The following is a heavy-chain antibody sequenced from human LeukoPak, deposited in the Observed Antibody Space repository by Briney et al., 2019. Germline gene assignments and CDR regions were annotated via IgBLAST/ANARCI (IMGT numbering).Heavy chain of an antibody. Sequence: PGGSLRLSCAASGFTFSSYAMSWVRQAPGKGLEWVSAISGSGGSTYYADSVKGRFTISRDNAKNSLYLQMNSLRAEDTAVYYCARESPLGYCSGGSCQMTDYWGQGTLVTVSS. CDR3: ARESPLGYCSGGSCQMTDY. V-gene: IGHV3-23*01. D-gene: IGHD2-15*01. J-gene: IGHJ4*02. CDR2: ISGSGGST. CDR1: GFTFSSYA.